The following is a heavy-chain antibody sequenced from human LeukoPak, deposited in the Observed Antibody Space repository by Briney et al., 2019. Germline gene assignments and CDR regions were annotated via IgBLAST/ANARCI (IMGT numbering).Heavy chain of an antibody. CDR3: ARKGRGNYYFDY. V-gene: IGHV3-23*01. CDR2: ISGIGAGT. J-gene: IGHJ4*02. Sequence: GGSLRLSCAASGVTFSSYAMSWVRQAPGEGLEWVSLISGIGAGTYYADSVKGRFTISRDNSKNTLYLQMNSLRAEDTAVYYCARKGRGNYYFDYWGQGTLVTVSS. CDR1: GVTFSSYA. D-gene: IGHD1-7*01.